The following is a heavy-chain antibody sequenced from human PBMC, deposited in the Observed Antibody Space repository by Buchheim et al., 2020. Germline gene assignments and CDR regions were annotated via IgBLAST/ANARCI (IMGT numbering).Heavy chain of an antibody. CDR1: GFTFSSYA. D-gene: IGHD3-10*01. J-gene: IGHJ4*02. CDR3: AKDPMGVRGVMRIYYFDY. Sequence: EVQLLESGGGLVQPGGSLRLSCAASGFTFSSYAMSWVRQAPGKGLEWVSAISGSGGSTYYADSVKGRFTLSRDNSKNTLYLQMNSLRAEDTAVYYCAKDPMGVRGVMRIYYFDYWGQGTL. CDR2: ISGSGGST. V-gene: IGHV3-23*01.